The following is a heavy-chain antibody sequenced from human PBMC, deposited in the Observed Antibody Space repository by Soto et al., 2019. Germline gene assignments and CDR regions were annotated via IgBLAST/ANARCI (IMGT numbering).Heavy chain of an antibody. CDR1: GFTFSSYG. D-gene: IGHD6-19*01. J-gene: IGHJ6*02. CDR2: ISYDGSNK. V-gene: IGHV3-30*18. CDR3: AKTRYSSGWYWPTYYYGMDV. Sequence: SLRLSCAASGFTFSSYGMHWVRQAPGKGLEWVAVISYDGSNKYYADSVKGRFTISRDNSKNTLYLQMNSLRAEDTAVYYCAKTRYSSGWYWPTYYYGMDVWGQGTTVTVSS.